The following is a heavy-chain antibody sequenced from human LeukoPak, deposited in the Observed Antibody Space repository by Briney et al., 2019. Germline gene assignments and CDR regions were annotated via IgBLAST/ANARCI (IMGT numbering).Heavy chain of an antibody. CDR2: ISWDGGSR. V-gene: IGHV3-43*01. D-gene: IGHD1-14*01. Sequence: GGSLRLSCAASGFNFDDYTMHWVRQAPGKSLEWVSLISWDGGSRFYADSVKGRFIISRDNSKNSLYLQMNSLRTEDSALYYCAKGEVETETLFDAFDIWGQGAMVTVSS. J-gene: IGHJ3*02. CDR3: AKGEVETETLFDAFDI. CDR1: GFNFDDYT.